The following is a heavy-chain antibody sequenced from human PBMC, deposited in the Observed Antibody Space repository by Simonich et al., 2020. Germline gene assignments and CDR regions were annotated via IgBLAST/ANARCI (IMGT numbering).Heavy chain of an antibody. Sequence: QVQLVESGGGVVQPGRSLRLSCAASGFTFSSYAMHWVRQAPGKGLELVAVIENDEINKYYADSVKGRFTISRDNSKNTLYLQMNSLRAEDTAVYYCAREGLLLDAFDIWGQGTMVTVSS. D-gene: IGHD2-15*01. V-gene: IGHV3-30*07. CDR2: IENDEINK. J-gene: IGHJ3*02. CDR3: AREGLLLDAFDI. CDR1: GFTFSSYA.